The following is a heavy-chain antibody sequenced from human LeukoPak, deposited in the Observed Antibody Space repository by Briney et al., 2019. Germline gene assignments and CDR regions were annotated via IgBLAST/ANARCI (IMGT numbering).Heavy chain of an antibody. D-gene: IGHD7-27*01. J-gene: IGHJ4*02. CDR3: AFLTPGDY. CDR1: VYTFTGYY. Sequence: ASVKVSCKASVYTFTGYYMHWVRQAPGQGLEWMGWIKPNRGGTNYAQKFQGRVTMTRDTSISTAYMELSRLRSDDTAVCYCAFLTPGDYWGQGTLVTVSS. CDR2: IKPNRGGT. V-gene: IGHV1-2*02.